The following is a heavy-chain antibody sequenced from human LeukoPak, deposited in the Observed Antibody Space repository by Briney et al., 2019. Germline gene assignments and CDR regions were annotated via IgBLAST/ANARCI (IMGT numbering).Heavy chain of an antibody. CDR3: ARDPGWFDP. J-gene: IGHJ5*02. CDR1: GGSISSYY. V-gene: IGHV4-59*12. Sequence: SETLSLTCTVSGGSISSYYWSWIRQPPGKGLEWIGYIYYSGSTYYNPSLKSRVTISVDKSKNQFSLKLSSVTAADTAVYYCARDPGWFDPWGQGTLVTVSS. CDR2: IYYSGST.